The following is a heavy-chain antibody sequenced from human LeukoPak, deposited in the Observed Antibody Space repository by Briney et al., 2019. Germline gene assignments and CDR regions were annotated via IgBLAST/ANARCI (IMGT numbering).Heavy chain of an antibody. J-gene: IGHJ6*04. V-gene: IGHV3-7*01. Sequence: GGSLRLSCAASGFTFSSYWMSWVRQAPGKGLEWVANIKQDGSEKYYVDSVKGRFTISRDNAKNSLYLQMNSLRAEGTAVYYCAELGITMIGGVWGKGTTVTISS. D-gene: IGHD3-10*02. CDR2: IKQDGSEK. CDR3: AELGITMIGGV. CDR1: GFTFSSYW.